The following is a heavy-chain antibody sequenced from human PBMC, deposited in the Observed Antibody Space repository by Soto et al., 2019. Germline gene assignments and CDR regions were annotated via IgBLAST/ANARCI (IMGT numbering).Heavy chain of an antibody. CDR1: GYTFTTYG. Sequence: ASVKVSCKASGYTFTTYGLHWVRQAPGQRLEWMGWIDAGNGNTKYSQKFQGRVTVTRDTFASTTYMQLSSLKSEDTAVYYCAGQLPGTGGAFDIWG. CDR3: AGQLPGTGGAFDI. J-gene: IGHJ3*02. CDR2: IDAGNGNT. D-gene: IGHD1-1*01. V-gene: IGHV1-3*01.